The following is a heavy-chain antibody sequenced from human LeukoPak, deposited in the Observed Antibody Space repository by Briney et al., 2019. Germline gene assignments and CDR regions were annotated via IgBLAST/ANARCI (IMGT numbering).Heavy chain of an antibody. CDR1: GGSFSGYY. CDR3: ARDLGTAMGGNFDY. J-gene: IGHJ4*02. V-gene: IGHV4-34*01. CDR2: IYYSGST. D-gene: IGHD5-18*01. Sequence: EPSETLSLTCAVYGGSFSGYYWSWIRQPPGKGPEWIGSIYYSGSTYYNPSLKSRVTISVDTSKNQFSLKLSSVTAADTAVYYCARDLGTAMGGNFDYWGQGTLVTVSS.